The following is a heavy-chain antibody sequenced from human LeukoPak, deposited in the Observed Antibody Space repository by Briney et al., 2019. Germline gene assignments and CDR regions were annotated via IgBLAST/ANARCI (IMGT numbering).Heavy chain of an antibody. CDR2: IYSGGST. CDR1: GGSISNWY. D-gene: IGHD2-2*01. V-gene: IGHV4-4*07. J-gene: IGHJ3*02. Sequence: PSETLSLTCTVSGGSISNWYWSWFRQPPGKGLEWIGRIYSGGSTIYNPSLKSRVTMSVDTSTNQISLRLTSVTAADTAMYYCARKLASSTLKAGAFDIWGQGTMVSVSS. CDR3: ARKLASSTLKAGAFDI.